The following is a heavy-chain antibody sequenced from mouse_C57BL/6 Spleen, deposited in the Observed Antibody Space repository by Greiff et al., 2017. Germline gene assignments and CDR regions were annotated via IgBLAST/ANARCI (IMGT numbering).Heavy chain of an antibody. V-gene: IGHV1-50*01. J-gene: IGHJ3*01. CDR3: ARNGLRFAY. CDR2: IDPSDSYT. Sequence: VQLQQPGAELVKPGASVKLSCKASGYTFTSYWMQWVKQRPGQGLEWIGEIDPSDSYTNYNQKFKGKATLTVDTSSSTAYMQLSSLTSEDSAVYYCARNGLRFAYWGQGTLVTVSA. CDR1: GYTFTSYW. D-gene: IGHD3-1*01.